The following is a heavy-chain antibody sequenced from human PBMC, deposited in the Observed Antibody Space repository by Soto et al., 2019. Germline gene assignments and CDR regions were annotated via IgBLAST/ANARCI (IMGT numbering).Heavy chain of an antibody. D-gene: IGHD3-3*01. CDR3: ARGVRFLELFSEKYFVY. Sequence: QVQLQESGPALVKPSETLSLTCTVSGGSISSNYWRWIRQPPGKGLEWIGNIYYSGSTNYNPSLKCRVTMSVDTSKQQFSLKLSSVTAADTAVYYCARGVRFLELFSEKYFVYWRQGTLVTVSA. CDR1: GGSISSNY. CDR2: IYYSGST. V-gene: IGHV4-59*01. J-gene: IGHJ4*02.